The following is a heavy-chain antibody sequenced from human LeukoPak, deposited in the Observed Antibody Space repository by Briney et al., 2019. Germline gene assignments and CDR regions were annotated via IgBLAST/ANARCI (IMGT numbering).Heavy chain of an antibody. CDR2: INHSGST. J-gene: IGHJ5*02. CDR3: ARGPEDNNWFDP. CDR1: GGSFSGYY. V-gene: IGHV4-34*01. Sequence: SETLSLTCAVYGGSFSGYYWSWIRQPPGKGLEWIGEINHSGSTNYNPSLKSRVTISLDTSKNQFSLQLNSVTPEDTAAYYCARGPEDNNWFDPWGQGTLVTVSS.